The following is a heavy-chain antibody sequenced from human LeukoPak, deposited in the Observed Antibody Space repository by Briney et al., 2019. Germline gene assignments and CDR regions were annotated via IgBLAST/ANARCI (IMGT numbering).Heavy chain of an antibody. CDR3: ARDLVTVTKGFDI. V-gene: IGHV4-59*11. D-gene: IGHD4-17*01. CDR1: GASISSHY. Sequence: SETLSLTCTVSGASISSHYWSWIRQPPGKGLEWIGYISYIGSTNYNPSLKSRVTFSIDTSKNQFSLKLRSVTAADTAVYYCARDLVTVTKGFDIWGQGTMVSVST. J-gene: IGHJ3*02. CDR2: ISYIGST.